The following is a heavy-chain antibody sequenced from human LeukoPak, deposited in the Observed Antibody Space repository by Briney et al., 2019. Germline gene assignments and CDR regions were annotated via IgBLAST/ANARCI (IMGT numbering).Heavy chain of an antibody. CDR1: GFTFSTYN. CDR2: TTSSSSYT. CDR3: ARDPYNGNYGDSYYYYMDV. V-gene: IGHV3-21*01. J-gene: IGHJ6*03. D-gene: IGHD1-26*01. Sequence: PGGSLRLSCAASGFTFSTYNMNWVRQAPGKGLEWVSSTTSSSSYTFYADSVKGRFTISRDDAKSSLYLQMNSLRAEDTAIYYCARDPYNGNYGDSYYYYMDVWGKGTTVTISS.